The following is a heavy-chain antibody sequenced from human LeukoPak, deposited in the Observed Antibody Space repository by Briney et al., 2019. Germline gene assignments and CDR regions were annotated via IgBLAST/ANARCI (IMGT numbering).Heavy chain of an antibody. CDR1: GFTFSSYA. Sequence: PGGSLRLSCAASGFTFSSYAMSWVRQAPGKGLEWVSAISGSGGSTYYADSVKGRFTISRDNSKNTLYLQMNSPRAEDTAVYYCANMAVAGRGNWFDPWGQGTLVTVSS. J-gene: IGHJ5*02. V-gene: IGHV3-23*01. D-gene: IGHD6-19*01. CDR3: ANMAVAGRGNWFDP. CDR2: ISGSGGST.